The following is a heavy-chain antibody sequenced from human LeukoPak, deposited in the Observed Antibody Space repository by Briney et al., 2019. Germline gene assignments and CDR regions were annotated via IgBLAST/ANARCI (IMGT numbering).Heavy chain of an antibody. CDR2: IFSGDTA. D-gene: IGHD3-22*01. V-gene: IGHV4-39*01. CDR1: GASITSGSFF. Sequence: SSETLSLTCNVSGASITSGSFFWGWIRQPPGKGLEWIGNIFSGDTAYFNPSHKGRVTNPSLTSRVSISVGTSSNQFFLKLTSVTAADTAVYFCARRHYYESSGYHSTWFDPWGQGILVTVSS. J-gene: IGHJ5*02. CDR3: ARRHYYESSGYHSTWFDP.